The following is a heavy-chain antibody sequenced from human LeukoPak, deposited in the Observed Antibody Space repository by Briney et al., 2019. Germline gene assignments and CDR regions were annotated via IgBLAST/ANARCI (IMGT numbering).Heavy chain of an antibody. Sequence: SETLSLTCAVYGGSFSGYYWSWIRQPPGKGLEWIGEINHSGSTNYNPSLKSRVTISVDTSKNQFSLKLSSVTAADTAVYYCARVRGYCSGGSCYPYWFDHWGQGTLVTVSS. CDR1: GGSFSGYY. V-gene: IGHV4-34*01. J-gene: IGHJ5*02. CDR2: INHSGST. CDR3: ARVRGYCSGGSCYPYWFDH. D-gene: IGHD2-15*01.